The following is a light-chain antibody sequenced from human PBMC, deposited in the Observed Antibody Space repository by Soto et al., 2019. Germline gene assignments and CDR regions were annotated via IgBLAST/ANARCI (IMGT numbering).Light chain of an antibody. CDR3: QQSYSTPRT. CDR1: QSISSS. CDR2: AAS. J-gene: IGKJ1*01. Sequence: DIQMTQSPSSLSASVGDRVTITCRASQSISSSLNWYQQKPGKAPKILIYAASSLQSGVPSRFSGRGSGTDFTLTISSLQPEDFATYYCQQSYSTPRTFGQGTKVEIK. V-gene: IGKV1-39*01.